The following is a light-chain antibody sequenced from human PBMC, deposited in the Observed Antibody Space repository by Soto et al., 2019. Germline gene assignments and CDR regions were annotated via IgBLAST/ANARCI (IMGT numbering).Light chain of an antibody. CDR1: QSISSY. Sequence: DIQMTQSPSSLSASVGDRVTITCPASQSISSYLNWYQQKPGKAPKLLIYAASSLQSGVPSRFSGSGSGTDFTLTISNLQPEDFATYYCQQSYSTSVTFGQGTKVEIK. J-gene: IGKJ1*01. CDR2: AAS. V-gene: IGKV1-39*01. CDR3: QQSYSTSVT.